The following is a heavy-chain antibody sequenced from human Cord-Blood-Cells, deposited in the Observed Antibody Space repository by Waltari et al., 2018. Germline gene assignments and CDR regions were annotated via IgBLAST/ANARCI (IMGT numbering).Heavy chain of an antibody. D-gene: IGHD3-3*01. V-gene: IGHV4-39*01. CDR3: ARLDFWSGYYDY. Sequence: QLQLQESGPGLVKPSETLSLTCTVSGGSISSSSYSWGWIRQPPGKGLEWIGSIYYSGSTYSNPSLKSRFTISVDTSKNQFSLKLSSVTAADTAVYYCARLDFWSGYYDYWGQGTLVTVSS. CDR2: IYYSGST. J-gene: IGHJ4*02. CDR1: GGSISSSSYS.